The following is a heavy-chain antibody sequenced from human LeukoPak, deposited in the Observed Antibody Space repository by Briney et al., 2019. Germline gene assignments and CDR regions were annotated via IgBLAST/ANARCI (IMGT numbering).Heavy chain of an antibody. CDR1: GYSISSGYY. CDR2: IYTSGST. J-gene: IGHJ3*02. V-gene: IGHV4-38-2*02. Sequence: PSETLSLTCTVSGYSISSGYYWGWIRQPPGKGLEWIGRIYTSGSTNYNPSLKSRVTISVDTSKNQFSLKLSSVTAADTAVYYCVRPQRTGFASDAFDIWGQGTMVTVSS. CDR3: VRPQRTGFASDAFDI. D-gene: IGHD7-27*01.